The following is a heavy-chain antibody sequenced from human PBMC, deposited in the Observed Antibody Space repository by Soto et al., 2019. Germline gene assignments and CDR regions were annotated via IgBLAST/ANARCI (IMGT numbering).Heavy chain of an antibody. D-gene: IGHD3-10*01. CDR3: ATIKLGSNRLDY. V-gene: IGHV4-30-4*01. CDR2: IYYSGST. J-gene: IGHJ4*02. CDR1: GGSISSGDYY. Sequence: QVQLQESGPGLVKPSQTLSLTCTVSGGSISSGDYYWSWIRQPPGKGLEWIGYIYYSGSTYYNPSLKSRVTIAVDTAKNHFSLKLSSVTAADTAVYYCATIKLGSNRLDYWGQGTLVTVSS.